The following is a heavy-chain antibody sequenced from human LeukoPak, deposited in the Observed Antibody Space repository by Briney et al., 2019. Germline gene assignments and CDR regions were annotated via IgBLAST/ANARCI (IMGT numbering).Heavy chain of an antibody. D-gene: IGHD3-22*01. CDR2: INGSGGIT. V-gene: IGHV3-23*01. J-gene: IGHJ4*02. CDR3: VRHSSGYYYPFDY. CDR1: GFTFSSQA. Sequence: GGSLRLSCAAPGFTFSSQAMSWVRQAPGKGLERVSAINGSGGITYYADSVKGRFTISRDNSKNTLYLQMNSLRAEDTAVYYCVRHSSGYYYPFDYWGQGTLVTVSS.